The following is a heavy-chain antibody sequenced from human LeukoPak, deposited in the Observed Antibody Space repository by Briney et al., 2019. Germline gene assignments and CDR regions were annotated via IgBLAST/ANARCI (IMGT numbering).Heavy chain of an antibody. J-gene: IGHJ1*01. CDR1: GDSLSSGY. CDR3: AGRGHRYSRD. CDR2: IQDSGIT. Sequence: SETLSLICNVSGDSLSSGYWSWLRHSPGKGLEWIGFIQDSGITDYNPSLKSRLLMSVDISKNQFSLNLGSVTAADTAVYYCAGRGHRYSRDWGQGILVTISS. D-gene: IGHD2-15*01. V-gene: IGHV4-4*09.